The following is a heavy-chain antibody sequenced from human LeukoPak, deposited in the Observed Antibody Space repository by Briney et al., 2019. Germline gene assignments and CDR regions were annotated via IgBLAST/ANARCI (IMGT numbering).Heavy chain of an antibody. CDR3: ARRVAAPGHDAFDI. J-gene: IGHJ3*02. Sequence: ASVNVSCTASGYTFTDYYLHWVRQAPGQGLEWMGWINPNSGDTHFAQTFQDRVTMARDTSISSAYMELGRLRSDDTALYYCARRVAAPGHDAFDIWGQGTMVTVSS. CDR1: GYTFTDYY. CDR2: INPNSGDT. V-gene: IGHV1-2*02. D-gene: IGHD6-13*01.